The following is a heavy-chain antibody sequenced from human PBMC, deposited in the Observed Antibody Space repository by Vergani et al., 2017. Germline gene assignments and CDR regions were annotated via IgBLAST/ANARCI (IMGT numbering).Heavy chain of an antibody. CDR2: ISWDGGST. J-gene: IGHJ4*02. CDR3: AKGLRGYGMNY. CDR1: GFTFDDYT. V-gene: IGHV3-43*01. D-gene: IGHD4-17*01. Sequence: EVQLVESGGVVVQPGGSLRLSCAASGFTFDDYTMHWVRQAPGRGLEWVSLISWDGGSTYYADSVKGRFTITRDNSKNSLYLQMNSLRTEDTALYYCAKGLRGYGMNYWGQGTLVTVSS.